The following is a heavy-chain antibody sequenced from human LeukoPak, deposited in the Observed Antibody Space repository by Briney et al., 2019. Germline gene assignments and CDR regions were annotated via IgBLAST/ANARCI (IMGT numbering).Heavy chain of an antibody. CDR1: GFTFSSYW. J-gene: IGHJ3*02. Sequence: GGSLRLSCAASGFTFSSYWMSWVRQAPGKGLEWVANIKQDGSEKYYVDSVKGRFTISRDNAKNSLYLQMNSLRAEDTAVYYCAKVETAMARRDAFDIWGQGTMVTVSS. D-gene: IGHD5-18*01. V-gene: IGHV3-7*01. CDR2: IKQDGSEK. CDR3: AKVETAMARRDAFDI.